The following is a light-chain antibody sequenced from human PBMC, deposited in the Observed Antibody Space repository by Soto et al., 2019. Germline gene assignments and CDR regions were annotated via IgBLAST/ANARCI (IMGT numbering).Light chain of an antibody. CDR3: QHYDSYPLT. CDR2: AAS. V-gene: IGKV1-8*01. J-gene: IGKJ4*01. Sequence: AIRMTQSPSSLSASTGDRVTITCRASQGISSYLAWYQQKPGKAPKLLIYAASSLQSGVPSRFRGSGSGTLFTLAINNLQPEDFGTYYCQHYDSYPLTFGGGTKVDIK. CDR1: QGISSY.